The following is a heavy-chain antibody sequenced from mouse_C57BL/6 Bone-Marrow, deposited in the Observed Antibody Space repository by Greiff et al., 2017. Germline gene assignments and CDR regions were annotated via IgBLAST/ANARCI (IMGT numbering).Heavy chain of an antibody. D-gene: IGHD2-3*01. Sequence: QVQLQQSGAELVKPGASVKLSCKASGYTFTSYWMHWVKQRPGQGLEWIGMIHPNSGSTNYNEKFKSKATLTVDKSSSTAYMQLSSLTSEDSAVYYCARDYDGYYFDVWGTGTTVTVSS. V-gene: IGHV1-64*01. J-gene: IGHJ1*03. CDR1: GYTFTSYW. CDR3: ARDYDGYYFDV. CDR2: IHPNSGST.